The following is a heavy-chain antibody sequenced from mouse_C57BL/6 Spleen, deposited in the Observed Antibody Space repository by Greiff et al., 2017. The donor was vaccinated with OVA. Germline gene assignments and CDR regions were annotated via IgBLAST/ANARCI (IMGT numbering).Heavy chain of an antibody. D-gene: IGHD2-4*01. J-gene: IGHJ4*01. Sequence: QVQLQQSGAELVKPGASVKISCKASGYAFSSYWMNWVKQRPGKGLEWIGQIYPGDGDTNYNGKFKGKATLTADKSSSTAYMQLSSLTSEDSAVYFCARGGDYDDALYAMDYWGQGTSVTVSS. V-gene: IGHV1-80*01. CDR2: IYPGDGDT. CDR3: ARGGDYDDALYAMDY. CDR1: GYAFSSYW.